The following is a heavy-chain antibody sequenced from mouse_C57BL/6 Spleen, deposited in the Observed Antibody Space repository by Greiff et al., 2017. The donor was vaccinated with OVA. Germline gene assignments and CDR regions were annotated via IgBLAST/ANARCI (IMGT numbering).Heavy chain of an antibody. CDR1: GFSLTSYG. V-gene: IGHV2-2*01. J-gene: IGHJ1*03. D-gene: IGHD1-1*01. CDR2: IWSGGST. CDR3: ARNLATVVAWYFDV. Sequence: VQVVESGPGLVQPSQSLSITCTVSGFSLTSYGVHWVRQSPGKGLEWLGVIWSGGSTDYNAAFISRLSISKDNSKSQVFFKMNSLQADDTAIYYCARNLATVVAWYFDVWGTGTTVTVSS.